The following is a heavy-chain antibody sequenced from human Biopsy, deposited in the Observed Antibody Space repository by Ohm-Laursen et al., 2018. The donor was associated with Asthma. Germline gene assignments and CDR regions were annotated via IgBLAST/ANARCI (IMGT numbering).Heavy chain of an antibody. D-gene: IGHD3-3*01. CDR2: ISYGGKT. CDR1: GGSMTPTSHY. V-gene: IGHV4-39*01. J-gene: IGHJ6*02. Sequence: PSETLSLTCTVSGGSMTPTSHYWDWIRQAPGKGLEWIGHISYGGKTSYNLSLKNRVTISKDKSKNLFSLRLTSLTAADTAVYFCARRITIFGVVQKDHGMDAWGQGTTVIVSS. CDR3: ARRITIFGVVQKDHGMDA.